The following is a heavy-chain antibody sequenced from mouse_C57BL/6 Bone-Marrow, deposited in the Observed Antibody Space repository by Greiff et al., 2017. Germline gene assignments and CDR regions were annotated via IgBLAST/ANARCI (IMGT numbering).Heavy chain of an antibody. J-gene: IGHJ2*01. Sequence: VQLKESGAELVRPGASVKLSCTASGFNIKDDYMHWVKQRPEQGLAWIGWLDPENGDTEYASKFQGKATITADTSSNTAYLQLSSLTSEDTAVYYCTTDYDYDGPLDYWGQGTTLTVSS. D-gene: IGHD2-4*01. CDR3: TTDYDYDGPLDY. CDR2: LDPENGDT. V-gene: IGHV14-4*01. CDR1: GFNIKDDY.